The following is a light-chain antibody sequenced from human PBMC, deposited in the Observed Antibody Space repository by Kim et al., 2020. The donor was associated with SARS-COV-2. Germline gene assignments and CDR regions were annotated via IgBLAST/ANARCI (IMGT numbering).Light chain of an antibody. CDR2: AAS. Sequence: DIQMTQSPSSQSASVGDRVTITCRASQSISSYLNWYQQKPGKAPKLLIYAASSLQSGVPSRFSGSGSGTDFTLTISSLQPEDFATYYCQQSYSTPITFGQGTRLGI. J-gene: IGKJ5*01. CDR1: QSISSY. V-gene: IGKV1-39*01. CDR3: QQSYSTPIT.